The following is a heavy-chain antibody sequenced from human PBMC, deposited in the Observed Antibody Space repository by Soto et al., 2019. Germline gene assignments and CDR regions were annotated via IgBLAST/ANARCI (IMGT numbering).Heavy chain of an antibody. J-gene: IGHJ4*02. V-gene: IGHV4-30-4*01. Sequence: QVQLQESGPGLVKPSQTLSLTCTVSGGSITSGDYYWSWIRQPPGKGLEWVGYNYYGGSTYYNPSLKSRIAISLDTAKNQFSLELTSVTAADTAVYDCASGSTVINTLDFWGQGTLVTVSS. D-gene: IGHD4-17*01. CDR3: ASGSTVINTLDF. CDR2: NYYGGST. CDR1: GGSITSGDYY.